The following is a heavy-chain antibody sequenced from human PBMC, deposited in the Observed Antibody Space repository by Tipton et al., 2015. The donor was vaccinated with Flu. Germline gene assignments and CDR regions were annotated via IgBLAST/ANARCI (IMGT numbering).Heavy chain of an antibody. Sequence: SLRLSCAASGFTFSSYSMNWVRQAPGKGLEWVSSISSSSSYIYYADSVKGRFTISRDNAKNSLYLQMNSLRAEDTAVYYCARDLTCGGDCHNFDYWGQGTLVTVSS. CDR2: ISSSSSYI. V-gene: IGHV3-21*01. D-gene: IGHD2-21*01. J-gene: IGHJ4*02. CDR1: GFTFSSYS. CDR3: ARDLTCGGDCHNFDY.